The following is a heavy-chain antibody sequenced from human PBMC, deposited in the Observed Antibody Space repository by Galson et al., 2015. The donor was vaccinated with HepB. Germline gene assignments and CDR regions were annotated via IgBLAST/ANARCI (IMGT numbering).Heavy chain of an antibody. CDR2: ISSNGGST. D-gene: IGHD2-15*01. CDR1: GFAFSSYA. CDR3: VKDPPQISSGSPGAFDI. V-gene: IGHV3-64D*06. J-gene: IGHJ3*02. Sequence: SLRLSCAASGFAFSSYAMHWVRQAPGKGLEYVSAISSNGGSTYYADSVKGRFTISRDNSKNTLYLQMSSLRAEDTAVYYCVKDPPQISSGSPGAFDIWGQGTMVTVSS.